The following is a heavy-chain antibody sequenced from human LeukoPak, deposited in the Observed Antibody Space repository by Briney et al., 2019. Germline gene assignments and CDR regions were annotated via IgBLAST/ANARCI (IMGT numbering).Heavy chain of an antibody. V-gene: IGHV5-51*01. CDR1: GYTFTSYW. J-gene: IGHJ4*02. CDR3: ARLYDSSGYYYRDYFDY. Sequence: GEALKISCKGSGYTFTSYWIGWVRQMPGKGLEWMGIIFPGDSNTRSRPSFQGQVTISAPSSISTAYLQWSSLKASDTAMYYCARLYDSSGYYYRDYFDYWGQGTLVTVSS. CDR2: IFPGDSNT. D-gene: IGHD3-22*01.